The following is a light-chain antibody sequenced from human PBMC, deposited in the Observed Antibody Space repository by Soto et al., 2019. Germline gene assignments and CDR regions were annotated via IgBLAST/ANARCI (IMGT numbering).Light chain of an antibody. Sequence: EIVLTQSPGTLSLSPGERATLSCRASQSVTNNYLAWYQQKPGQAPRLLMYGASRRATGIPDRFSGSGSGTDFTLTISRLEPEDFAVYYCQQYRSSPRTFGQGTKVDIK. CDR1: QSVTNNY. CDR3: QQYRSSPRT. J-gene: IGKJ1*01. CDR2: GAS. V-gene: IGKV3-20*01.